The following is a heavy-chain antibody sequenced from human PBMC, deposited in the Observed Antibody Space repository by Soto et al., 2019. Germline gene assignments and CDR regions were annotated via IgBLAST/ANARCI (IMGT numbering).Heavy chain of an antibody. Sequence: ASVKVSCKASGYTFTSYYMHWVRQAPGQGLEWMGIINPSGGSTGYAQKFQGRVTMTRGTSTGTVDLELSRLRSPVPAVYCCARVRERGVGYYYYMDVWGTGTTVTVSS. J-gene: IGHJ6*03. D-gene: IGHD1-26*01. CDR2: INPSGGST. CDR3: ARVRERGVGYYYYMDV. CDR1: GYTFTSYY. V-gene: IGHV1-46*01.